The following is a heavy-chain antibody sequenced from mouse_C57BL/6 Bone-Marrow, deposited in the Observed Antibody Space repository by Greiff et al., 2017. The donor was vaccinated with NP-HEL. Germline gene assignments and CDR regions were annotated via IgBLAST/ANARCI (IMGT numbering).Heavy chain of an antibody. Sequence: QVQLKESGPGLVQPSQSLSITCTVSGFSLTSYGVHWVRQSPGKGLEWLGVIWRGGSTDYNAAFMSRLSITKDNSKSQVCFNMNSLQADDTAIYYGAKNRLLDWYFDVWGTGTTVTVSS. J-gene: IGHJ1*03. V-gene: IGHV2-5*01. CDR3: AKNRLLDWYFDV. CDR2: IWRGGST. CDR1: GFSLTSYG. D-gene: IGHD1-1*01.